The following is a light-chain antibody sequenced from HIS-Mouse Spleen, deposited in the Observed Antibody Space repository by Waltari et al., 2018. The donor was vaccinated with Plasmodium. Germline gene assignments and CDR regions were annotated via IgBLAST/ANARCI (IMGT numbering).Light chain of an antibody. Sequence: SYELTQPPSVSVSPGQTASITCPGYKLGEKYARWYQQKPGQSPVLVIDKDSKRPSGIPERFSGSNSGNTATLTISGTQAMDEADYYCQAWDSSTVVFGGGTTLTVL. CDR1: KLGEKY. CDR2: KDS. V-gene: IGLV3-1*01. J-gene: IGLJ2*01. CDR3: QAWDSSTVV.